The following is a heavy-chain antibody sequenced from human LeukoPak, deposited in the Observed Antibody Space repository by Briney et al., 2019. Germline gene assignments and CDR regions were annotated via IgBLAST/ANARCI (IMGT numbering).Heavy chain of an antibody. CDR2: ISSNGGNT. CDR3: AGDSSGWDYFDY. J-gene: IGHJ4*02. D-gene: IGHD6-19*01. CDR1: GFTFSNYA. V-gene: IGHV3-64D*06. Sequence: GGSLRLSCSASGFTFSNYAMHWVRQAPGKGLEYVSAISSNGGNTYYADSVKGRFTISRDNSKNTLYLQTSSLKAEDTAVYYCAGDSSGWDYFDYWGQGTLVTVSS.